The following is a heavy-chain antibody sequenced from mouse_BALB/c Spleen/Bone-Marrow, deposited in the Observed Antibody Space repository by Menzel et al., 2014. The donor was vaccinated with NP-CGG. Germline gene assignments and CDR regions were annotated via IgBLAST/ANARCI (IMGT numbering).Heavy chain of an antibody. J-gene: IGHJ3*01. CDR1: GFDFSRYW. V-gene: IGHV4-1*02. CDR3: AKNYSYGSVAY. CDR2: INPDSSTI. D-gene: IGHD1-1*01. Sequence: DVMLVESGGGLVQPGGSLKLSCAASGFDFSRYWMTWVRQAPGKGLEWIGEINPDSSTINYAPSLKDKFIISRDNAKNTLYLQMSKVRSEHTALYYSAKNYSYGSVAYWGQGALVTVSA.